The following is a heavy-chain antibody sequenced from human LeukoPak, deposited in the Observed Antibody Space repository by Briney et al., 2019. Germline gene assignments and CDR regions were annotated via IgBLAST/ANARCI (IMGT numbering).Heavy chain of an antibody. V-gene: IGHV3-30*04. D-gene: IGHD3-22*01. CDR3: AKAPSYGDYYDSSGYLTEPFDY. J-gene: IGHJ4*02. CDR2: ISYDGSNE. Sequence: PGGSLRLSCAASGFTFSSYVMHWVRQAPGKGLEWVAIISYDGSNEYYADSVKGRFTISRDNSKNTLYLQMNSLRAEDTAVYYCAKAPSYGDYYDSSGYLTEPFDYWGQGTLVTVSS. CDR1: GFTFSSYV.